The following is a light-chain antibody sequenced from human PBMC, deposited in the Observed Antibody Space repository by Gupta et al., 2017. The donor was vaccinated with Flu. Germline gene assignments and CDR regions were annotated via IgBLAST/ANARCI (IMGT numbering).Light chain of an antibody. CDR1: SGAVTSGHY. CDR2: DTN. J-gene: IGLJ3*02. Sequence: TVTLTCGSSSGAVTSGHYPYWFQQKPGQAPRKLIYDTNNKHSWTPARFSGSLRGGKAALTLSGAQPEDEADYFCFLSYTGPRGVFGGGTKLTVL. V-gene: IGLV7-46*01. CDR3: FLSYTGPRGV.